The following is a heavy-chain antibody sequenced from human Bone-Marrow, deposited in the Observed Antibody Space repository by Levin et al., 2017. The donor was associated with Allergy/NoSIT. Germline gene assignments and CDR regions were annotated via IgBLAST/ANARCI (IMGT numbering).Heavy chain of an antibody. CDR2: IWYDGSNK. Sequence: GGSLRLSCAASGFTFSSYGMHWVRQAPGKGLEWVAVIWYDGSNKYYEDSVKGRFTISRDNSKTTLYLQMNSLRAEDTAVYYCASSTHAGNDDGMDVWGQGTTVTVSS. V-gene: IGHV3-33*01. D-gene: IGHD1-1*01. J-gene: IGHJ6*02. CDR3: ASSTHAGNDDGMDV. CDR1: GFTFSSYG.